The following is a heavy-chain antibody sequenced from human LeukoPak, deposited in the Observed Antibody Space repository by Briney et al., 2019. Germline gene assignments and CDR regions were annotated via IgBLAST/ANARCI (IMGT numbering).Heavy chain of an antibody. D-gene: IGHD2-15*01. V-gene: IGHV4-30-2*01. J-gene: IGHJ4*02. Sequence: SETLSLTCAVSGDSISSDGYSWSWIRQPPRKGLEWIGYIYHSGSTYYNPSLKSRVTISVDRSKNQFSLKLSSVTAADTAVYYCARAGFEGFSWSYWGQGTLVTVSS. CDR3: ARAGFEGFSWSY. CDR2: IYHSGST. CDR1: GDSISSDGYS.